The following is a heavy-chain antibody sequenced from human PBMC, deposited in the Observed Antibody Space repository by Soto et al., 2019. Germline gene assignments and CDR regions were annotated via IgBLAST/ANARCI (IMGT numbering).Heavy chain of an antibody. Sequence: ASVKVSCKPSGYRFSDYGINWVRQAPGQGLEWLGWISPYSDDTKYAHIDQGRVYMSIDRSSRTAYLDLRSLRSDDTAIYFCARGGYYDSSGSRNDHYYGMNVWG. CDR3: ARGGYYDSSGSRNDHYYGMNV. CDR1: GYRFSDYG. CDR2: ISPYSDDT. J-gene: IGHJ6*02. D-gene: IGHD3-22*01. V-gene: IGHV1-18*01.